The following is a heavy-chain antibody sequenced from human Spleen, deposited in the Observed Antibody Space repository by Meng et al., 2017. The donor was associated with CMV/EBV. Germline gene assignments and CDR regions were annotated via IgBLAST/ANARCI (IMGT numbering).Heavy chain of an antibody. J-gene: IGHJ6*02. CDR3: ARCSSSSCYTGHYYGMDV. CDR2: INPTGGIT. Sequence: ASVKVSCKASGYTFTTYGITWVRQAPGQGLEWMGIINPTGGITNYAQNFQGRVTMTRVTSTSTVYMELSSLRSEDTAVYYCARCSSSSCYTGHYYGMDVWGQGTTVTVS. CDR1: GYTFTTYG. V-gene: IGHV1-46*01. D-gene: IGHD2-2*02.